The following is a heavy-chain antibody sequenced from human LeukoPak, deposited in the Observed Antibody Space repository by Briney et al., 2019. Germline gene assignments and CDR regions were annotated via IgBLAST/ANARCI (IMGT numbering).Heavy chain of an antibody. Sequence: SETLSLTCTVSGGSMSSYYWSWIRQPPGKGLEWIGYIYYSGSTNYNPSLKSRVTISLDTSKNQLFLRLTSVTAADTAVYYCARGVRVYDILTGLADYWGQGTLVTVSS. D-gene: IGHD3-9*01. J-gene: IGHJ4*02. CDR2: IYYSGST. CDR3: ARGVRVYDILTGLADY. V-gene: IGHV4-59*01. CDR1: GGSMSSYY.